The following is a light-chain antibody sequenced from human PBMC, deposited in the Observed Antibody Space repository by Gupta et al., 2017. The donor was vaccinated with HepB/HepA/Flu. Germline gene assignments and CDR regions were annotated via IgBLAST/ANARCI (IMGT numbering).Light chain of an antibody. CDR2: DAS. J-gene: IGKJ1*01. CDR3: HQFGTSCQT. CDR1: QSVSTSY. V-gene: IGKV3D-20*01. Sequence: EVVLTQSPATLSLSPGERATLSCGASQSVSTSYLAWYQQKPGLAPRLLIYDASNRATGIPDRFSGSGSGTDFTLTIRSLEPEDSALYYCHQFGTSCQTFGQGTKVEIK.